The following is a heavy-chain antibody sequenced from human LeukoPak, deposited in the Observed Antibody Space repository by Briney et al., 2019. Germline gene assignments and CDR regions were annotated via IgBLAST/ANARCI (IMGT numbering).Heavy chain of an antibody. CDR3: ARQVRYFDWLRSNWFDP. Sequence: PSETLSLTCTVSGGSISSYYWSWIRQPPGKGLEWIGYIYYSGSTNYNPSLKSRVTISVDTSKNRFSLKLSSVTAADTAVYYCARQVRYFDWLRSNWFDPWGQGTLVTVSS. D-gene: IGHD3-9*01. CDR1: GGSISSYY. CDR2: IYYSGST. J-gene: IGHJ5*02. V-gene: IGHV4-59*08.